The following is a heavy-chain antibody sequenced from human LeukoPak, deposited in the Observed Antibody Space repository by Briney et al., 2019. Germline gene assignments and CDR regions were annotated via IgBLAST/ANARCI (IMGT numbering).Heavy chain of an antibody. CDR1: GYTFTGYY. Sequence: ASVKVSCKASGYTFTGYYMHWVRQAPGQGLEWMGWINPNSGGTIYAQKFQGWVTMTRDTSISTAYMELSRLRSDDTAVYYCARGRRTPLLWFGDGEFDYWGQGTPVTVSS. CDR2: INPNSGGT. J-gene: IGHJ4*02. V-gene: IGHV1-2*04. CDR3: ARGRRTPLLWFGDGEFDY. D-gene: IGHD3-10*01.